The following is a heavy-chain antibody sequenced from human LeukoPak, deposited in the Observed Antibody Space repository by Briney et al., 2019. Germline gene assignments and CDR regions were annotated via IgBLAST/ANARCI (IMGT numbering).Heavy chain of an antibody. J-gene: IGHJ5*02. CDR2: INHSGST. V-gene: IGHV4-34*01. D-gene: IGHD3-10*01. CDR3: ARGLLWFGSKGWFDP. Sequence: SETLSPTCAVYGGSFSGYYWSWIRQPPGKGLEWIGEINHSGSTNYNPSLKSQVTISVDTSKNQFSLKLSSVTAADTAVYYCARGLLWFGSKGWFDPWGQGTLVTVSS. CDR1: GGSFSGYY.